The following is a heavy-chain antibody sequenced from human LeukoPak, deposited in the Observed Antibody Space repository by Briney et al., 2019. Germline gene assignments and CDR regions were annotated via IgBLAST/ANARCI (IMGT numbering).Heavy chain of an antibody. CDR2: ISGSGDNT. CDR1: GFTFSSYA. D-gene: IGHD3-22*01. CDR3: AKSYYYDRSGQYYFDH. V-gene: IGHV3-23*01. Sequence: SGGSLRLSCAASGFTFSSYAMSWVRQAPGKGLEWVSGISGSGDNTYYADSVKGRFTISRDNSKNTLYLQMNSLRAEDTAVYYCAKSYYYDRSGQYYFDHWGQGTLVTVSS. J-gene: IGHJ4*02.